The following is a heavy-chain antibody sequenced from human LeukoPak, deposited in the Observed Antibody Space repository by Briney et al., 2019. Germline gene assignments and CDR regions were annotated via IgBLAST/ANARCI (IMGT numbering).Heavy chain of an antibody. CDR3: ASTSTIFGVVIATKFDY. D-gene: IGHD3-3*01. Sequence: PGGSLRLSCAASGFTFSSYAMSWVRQAPGKGLEWASAVSGSGGSTYYADSVKGRFTISRDNSKNTLYLQMNSLRAEDTAVYYCASTSTIFGVVIATKFDYWGQGTLVTVSS. V-gene: IGHV3-23*01. CDR2: VSGSGGST. J-gene: IGHJ4*02. CDR1: GFTFSSYA.